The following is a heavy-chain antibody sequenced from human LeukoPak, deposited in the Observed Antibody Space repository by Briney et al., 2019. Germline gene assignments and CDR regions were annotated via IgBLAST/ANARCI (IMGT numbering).Heavy chain of an antibody. D-gene: IGHD6-19*01. V-gene: IGHV1-3*01. CDR1: GYIFANYA. CDR2: INAGNSNT. Sequence: GASVKVSCKASGYIFANYAIHWVRQAPGQRLEWMGWINAGNSNTKYSQNFQGRVTITRDTSASTAYMDLSSLRSEDTAVYYCARGRGWYFYWGQGTLVTVSS. J-gene: IGHJ4*02. CDR3: ARGRGWYFY.